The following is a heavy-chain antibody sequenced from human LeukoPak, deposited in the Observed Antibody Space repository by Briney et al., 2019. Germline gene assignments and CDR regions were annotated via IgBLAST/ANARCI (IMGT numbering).Heavy chain of an antibody. J-gene: IGHJ5*02. Sequence: ASVTVSCKVSGYTLTELSMHWVRQAPGKGLEWMGGFDPEDGETIYAQKFQGRVTMTEDTSTDTAYMELSSLRSEDTAVYYCATAGDFGPPPWFDPWGQGTLVTVSS. CDR2: FDPEDGET. V-gene: IGHV1-24*01. CDR1: GYTLTELS. D-gene: IGHD3/OR15-3a*01. CDR3: ATAGDFGPPPWFDP.